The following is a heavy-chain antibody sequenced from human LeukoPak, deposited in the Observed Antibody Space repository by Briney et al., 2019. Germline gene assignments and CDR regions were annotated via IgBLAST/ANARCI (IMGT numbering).Heavy chain of an antibody. J-gene: IGHJ4*02. V-gene: IGHV4-39*01. CDR1: GGSISSSSYY. D-gene: IGHD3-22*01. Sequence: SETLSLTCTVSGGSISSSSYYWGWIRQPPGKGLEWIGSIYYSGSTYYNPSLKSRVTISVDTSKNQFSLKLSSVTAADTAVYYCARLSGYYPDYWGQGTLVTVSS. CDR3: ARLSGYYPDY. CDR2: IYYSGST.